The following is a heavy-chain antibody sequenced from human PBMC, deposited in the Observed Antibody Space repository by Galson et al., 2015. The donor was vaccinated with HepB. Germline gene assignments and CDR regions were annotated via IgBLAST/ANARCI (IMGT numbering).Heavy chain of an antibody. J-gene: IGHJ4*02. Sequence: PLRLSCAASGFAYSSSIMHGVRQAPGKGLEWVAVISYDGSNKDYADAVKGRFRISRDNSKNTLYLQMNSLRDEDTAVYYCAKDRGRYYDFWSGYYDYWGQGTLVTVSS. V-gene: IGHV3-30*18. CDR3: AKDRGRYYDFWSGYYDY. CDR2: ISYDGSNK. D-gene: IGHD3-3*01. CDR1: GFAYSSSI.